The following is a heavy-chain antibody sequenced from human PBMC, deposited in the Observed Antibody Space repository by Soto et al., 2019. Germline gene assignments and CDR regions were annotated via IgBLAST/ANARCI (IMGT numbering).Heavy chain of an antibody. V-gene: IGHV5-10-1*01. CDR3: ARLYYDILTGLTADY. D-gene: IGHD3-9*01. J-gene: IGHJ4*02. CDR2: IDPSDSYT. CDR1: GYIFTSYW. Sequence: VESLKISCKGSGYIFTSYWISCCLQMAVKGLEWMGRIDPSDSYTNYSPSFQGHVTISADKSISTAYLQWSSLKASDTAMYYCARLYYDILTGLTADYWGQGTQVTVSS.